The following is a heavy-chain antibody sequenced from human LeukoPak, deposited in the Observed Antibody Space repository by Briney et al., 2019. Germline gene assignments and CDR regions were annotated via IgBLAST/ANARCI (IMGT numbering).Heavy chain of an antibody. V-gene: IGHV3-48*02. CDR1: GFTFSSYS. Sequence: GGSLRLSCAASGFTFSSYSMTWVRQAPGKGLEWIAYISSRSNTIRYADSVKGRFTISRDNAKNSLYLEMNSLRDEDTAVYYCARGPWGMDVWGQGTTVTVSS. J-gene: IGHJ6*02. CDR2: ISSRSNTI. CDR3: ARGPWGMDV.